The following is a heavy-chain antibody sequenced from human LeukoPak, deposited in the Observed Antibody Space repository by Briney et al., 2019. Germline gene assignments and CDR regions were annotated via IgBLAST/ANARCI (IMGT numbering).Heavy chain of an antibody. CDR3: AKAQGGAGGETYYYGMDV. J-gene: IGHJ6*02. D-gene: IGHD3-10*01. V-gene: IGHV3-30-3*01. CDR2: ISYDGSNK. CDR1: GFTFSSYA. Sequence: GGSLRLSCAASGFTFSSYAMHWVRQAPGKGLEWVAVISYDGSNKYYADSVKGRFTIPRDNSKNTLYLQMNSLRAEDTAVYYCAKAQGGAGGETYYYGMDVWGQGTTVTVSS.